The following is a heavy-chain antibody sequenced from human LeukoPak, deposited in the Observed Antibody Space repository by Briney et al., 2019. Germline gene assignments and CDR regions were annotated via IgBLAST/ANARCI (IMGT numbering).Heavy chain of an antibody. CDR2: INHSGST. V-gene: IGHV4-34*01. CDR1: GFTFSNAW. CDR3: ASGGGHYYYYYMDV. J-gene: IGHJ6*03. Sequence: GSLRLSCAASGFTFSNAWMSWVRQAPGKGLEWIGEINHSGSTNYNPSLKSRVTISVDTSKNQFSLKLSSVTAADTAVYYCASGGGHYYYYYMDVWRKGTTVTVSS. D-gene: IGHD2-15*01.